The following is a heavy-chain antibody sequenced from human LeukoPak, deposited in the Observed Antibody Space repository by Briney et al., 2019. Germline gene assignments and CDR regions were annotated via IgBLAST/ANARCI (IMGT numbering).Heavy chain of an antibody. V-gene: IGHV3-23*01. CDR3: ARDHRTYYYDSSGY. CDR2: ISGSGGST. J-gene: IGHJ4*02. D-gene: IGHD3-22*01. Sequence: SGGSLRLSCAASGFTFSSYAMSWVRQAPGKGLEWVSAISGSGGSTYYADSVKGRFTISRDNSKNTLYLQMNSLRAEDTAVYYCARDHRTYYYDSSGYWGQGTLVTVSS. CDR1: GFTFSSYA.